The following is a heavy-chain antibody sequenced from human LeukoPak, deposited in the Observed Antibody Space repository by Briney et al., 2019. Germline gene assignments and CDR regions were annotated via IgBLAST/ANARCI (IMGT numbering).Heavy chain of an antibody. D-gene: IGHD3-22*01. CDR2: ISYDGSNK. Sequence: GGSLRLSCAASGFTFSSYAMHWVRQAPGKGLEWVAVISYDGSNKYYADSVKGRFTISRDNSKNTVYLQMNSLRPEDTAVYFCAKDFDSGGSYDGDHRWGQGTLVTVSS. CDR3: AKDFDSGGSYDGDHR. CDR1: GFTFSSYA. J-gene: IGHJ4*02. V-gene: IGHV3-30-3*02.